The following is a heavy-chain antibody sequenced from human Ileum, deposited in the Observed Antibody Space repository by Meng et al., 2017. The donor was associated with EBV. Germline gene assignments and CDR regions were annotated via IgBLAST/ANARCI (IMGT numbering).Heavy chain of an antibody. CDR3: ATSRIAKFDR. V-gene: IGHV6-1*01. J-gene: IGHJ5*02. CDR1: VDSVSSEKTS. CDR2: TYRRSSSYY. Sequence: QVHLQDASPLLVQPSQSLSLSCVISVDSVSSEKTSGNWSMQSPSRGLEWLGRTYRRSSSYYDYALSVKSRINISPDTSKNQVSLQLNSVTDEDTGIYYCATSRIAKFDRWGQGTRSPSPQ.